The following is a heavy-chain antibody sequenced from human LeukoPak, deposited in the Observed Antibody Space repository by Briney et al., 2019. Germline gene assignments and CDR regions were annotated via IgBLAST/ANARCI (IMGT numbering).Heavy chain of an antibody. CDR1: GFTFSTYG. CDR3: SKGRGSSSWTGWDFDY. D-gene: IGHD6-13*01. J-gene: IGHJ4*02. Sequence: GGSLRLSCAASGFTFSTYGMSWVRQAPGKGLEWVAFIRDDGSNRYYTDSVKGRLTISRDNTKNTVYLLMNSLRVEDTAVYYCSKGRGSSSWTGWDFDYWGQGTLVTVSS. CDR2: IRDDGSNR. V-gene: IGHV3-30*02.